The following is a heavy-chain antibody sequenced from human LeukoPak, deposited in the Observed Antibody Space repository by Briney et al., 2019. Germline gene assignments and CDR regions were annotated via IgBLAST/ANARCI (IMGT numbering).Heavy chain of an antibody. V-gene: IGHV3-7*01. J-gene: IGHJ4*02. CDR2: IKQDGNAK. CDR1: GFTFSSYG. D-gene: IGHD4-17*01. Sequence: PGRSLRLSCAASGFTFSSYGMHWVRQAPGKGLEWVANIKQDGNAKFYVDSVKGRFTISRDNAKNSLYLQMNSLRAEDTAMYYCARVNPDYGDNHFDYWGQGSLVTVSS. CDR3: ARVNPDYGDNHFDY.